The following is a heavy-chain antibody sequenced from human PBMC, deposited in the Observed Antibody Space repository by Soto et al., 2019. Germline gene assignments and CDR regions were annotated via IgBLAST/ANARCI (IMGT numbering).Heavy chain of an antibody. CDR3: VRARGGEYFGEQLS. Sequence: PGASLRLSCATSGFTFSLYDPYWVRQATGKSLEWVSAIGTAADTYYPGSVQGRFIISRDNTNSFLYLQMNSLRAGDTAVYYCVRARGGEYFGEQLSWGQGT. J-gene: IGHJ4*02. CDR2: IGTAADT. V-gene: IGHV3-13*04. CDR1: GFTFSLYD. D-gene: IGHD3-10*01.